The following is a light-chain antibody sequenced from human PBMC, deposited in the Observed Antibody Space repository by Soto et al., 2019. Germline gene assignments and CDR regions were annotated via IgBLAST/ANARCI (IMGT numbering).Light chain of an antibody. V-gene: IGLV2-14*01. J-gene: IGLJ1*01. Sequence: QSALTQPASVSGSLGQSITMSCTGTSTDVGGYNFVSWYQQHPDKAPKLLIYEVTNRPSGVSNRFSGSKSGNTASLTISGLQAEDEADYYCSSYTSTGTPVFGTGTKVYVL. CDR1: STDVGGYNF. CDR3: SSYTSTGTPV. CDR2: EVT.